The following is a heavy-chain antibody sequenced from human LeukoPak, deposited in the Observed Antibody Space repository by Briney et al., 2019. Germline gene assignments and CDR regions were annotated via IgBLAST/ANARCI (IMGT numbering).Heavy chain of an antibody. CDR1: GFTFSSYS. V-gene: IGHV3-30*03. CDR3: AREVTIFGVVAGGYYYYGMDV. Sequence: GGSLRLSCAASGFTFSSYSMNWVRQAPGKGLEWVAVISYDGSNKYYADSVKGRFTISRDNSKNTLYLQMNSLRAEDTAVYYCAREVTIFGVVAGGYYYYGMDVWGQGTTVTVSS. CDR2: ISYDGSNK. J-gene: IGHJ6*02. D-gene: IGHD3-3*01.